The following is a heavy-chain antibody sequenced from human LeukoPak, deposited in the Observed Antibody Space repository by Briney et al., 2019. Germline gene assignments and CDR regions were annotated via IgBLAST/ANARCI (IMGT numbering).Heavy chain of an antibody. D-gene: IGHD6-19*01. CDR1: GYTFTSYG. Sequence: GASVKVSCKASGYTFTSYGISWVRQAPGQGLEWMGWISAYNGNTNYAQKFQGRVTMTRDMSTSTVYMELSSLRSEDTAVYYCANSPIAVAGTGWFDPWGQGTLVTVSS. CDR2: ISAYNGNT. CDR3: ANSPIAVAGTGWFDP. V-gene: IGHV1-18*01. J-gene: IGHJ5*02.